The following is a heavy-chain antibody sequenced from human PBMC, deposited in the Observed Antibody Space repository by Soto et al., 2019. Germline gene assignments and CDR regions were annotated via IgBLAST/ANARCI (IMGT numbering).Heavy chain of an antibody. CDR1: GGSISSGGYY. Sequence: SETLSLTCTVSGGSISSGGYYWGWIRQHPGKGLEWVGYIYYSGSTYYNPSLKSRVTISVDTSKNQFSLKLSSVTAADTAVYYCATAHGGGTTPHPGNYYYSGMDVWGQGTTVTVSS. CDR3: ATAHGGGTTPHPGNYYYSGMDV. D-gene: IGHD1-7*01. J-gene: IGHJ6*02. V-gene: IGHV4-31*03. CDR2: IYYSGST.